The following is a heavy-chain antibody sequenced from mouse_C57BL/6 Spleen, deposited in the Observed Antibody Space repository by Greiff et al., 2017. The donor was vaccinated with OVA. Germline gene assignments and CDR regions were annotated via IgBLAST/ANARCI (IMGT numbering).Heavy chain of an antibody. D-gene: IGHD4-1*01. V-gene: IGHV3-6*01. CDR2: ISYDGSN. CDR1: GYSITSGYY. Sequence: DVQLQESGPGLVKPSQSLSLTCSVTGYSITSGYYWNWIRQFPGNKLEWMGYISYDGSNNYNPSLKNRISITRDTSKNQFFLKLNSVTTEDTATYYCARETGRGFAYWGQGTLVTVSA. J-gene: IGHJ3*01. CDR3: ARETGRGFAY.